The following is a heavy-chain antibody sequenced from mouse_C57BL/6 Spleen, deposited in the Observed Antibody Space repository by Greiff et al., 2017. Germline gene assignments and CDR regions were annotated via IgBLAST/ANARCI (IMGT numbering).Heavy chain of an antibody. CDR1: GFSLTSYG. Sequence: VKVVESGPGLVQPSQSLSITCTVSGFSLTSYGVHWVRQSPGKGLEWLGVIWSGGSTDYNAAFISRLSISKDNSKSQVFFKMNSLQADDTAIYYCARYYGRYFDVWGTGTTVTVSS. CDR2: IWSGGST. J-gene: IGHJ1*03. D-gene: IGHD1-1*02. CDR3: ARYYGRYFDV. V-gene: IGHV2-2*01.